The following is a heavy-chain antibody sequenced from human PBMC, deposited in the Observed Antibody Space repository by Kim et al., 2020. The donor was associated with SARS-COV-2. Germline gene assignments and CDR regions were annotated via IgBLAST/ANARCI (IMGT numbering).Heavy chain of an antibody. CDR2: ISSNGGST. CDR3: AGLSLPTRYDSSGYYLDY. J-gene: IGHJ4*02. D-gene: IGHD3-22*01. V-gene: IGHV3-64D*09. CDR1: GFTFSSYA. Sequence: GGSLRLSCSASGFTFSSYAMHWVRQAPGKGLEYVSAISSNGGSTYYADSVKGRFTISRDNSKNTLYLQMSSLRAEDTAVYYCAGLSLPTRYDSSGYYLDYWGQGTLVTVSS.